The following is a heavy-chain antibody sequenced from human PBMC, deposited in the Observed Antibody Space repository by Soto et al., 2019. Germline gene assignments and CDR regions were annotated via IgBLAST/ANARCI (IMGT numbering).Heavy chain of an antibody. D-gene: IGHD3-22*01. V-gene: IGHV3-23*01. CDR1: GFTISSNA. Sequence: EVQLLESGGGLAQPGGSLRLSCAASGFTISSNAMNWVRQAPGKGLEWVSMIRDGDGGTYYADSVKGRFTISRDSSKNTLYLQMNSLRAEDTAVYYCATDRGDGSGYPIFDNWGQGTLVTVSS. CDR2: IRDGDGGT. CDR3: ATDRGDGSGYPIFDN. J-gene: IGHJ4*02.